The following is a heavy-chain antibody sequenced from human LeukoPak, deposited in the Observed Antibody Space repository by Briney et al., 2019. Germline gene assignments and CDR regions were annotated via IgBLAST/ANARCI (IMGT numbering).Heavy chain of an antibody. CDR2: IGTVGDT. Sequence: PGGSLTLSCAASVLIFSDYDFHWVRQATGRGLEWVSAIGTVGDTHYLDSVKGRFTISRENDKNSLYLQINRLRAGDTAVYYCANETGDVLLGAFDIWRQGTMVTVSS. CDR1: VLIFSDYD. D-gene: IGHD3-10*01. CDR3: ANETGDVLLGAFDI. J-gene: IGHJ3*02. V-gene: IGHV3-13*04.